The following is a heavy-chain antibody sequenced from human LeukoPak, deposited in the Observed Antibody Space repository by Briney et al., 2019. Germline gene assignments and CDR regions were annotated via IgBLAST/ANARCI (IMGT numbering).Heavy chain of an antibody. CDR3: ARSMVRGAMVWFDP. CDR2: IYTSGST. CDR1: GGSTSSGSYY. V-gene: IGHV4-61*02. D-gene: IGHD3-10*01. J-gene: IGHJ5*02. Sequence: SETLSLTCTVSGGSTSSGSYYWSWIRQPAGKGLEWIGRIYTSGSTNYNPSLKSRVTISVDTSKNQFSLKLSSVTAADTAVYYCARSMVRGAMVWFDPWGQGTLVTVSS.